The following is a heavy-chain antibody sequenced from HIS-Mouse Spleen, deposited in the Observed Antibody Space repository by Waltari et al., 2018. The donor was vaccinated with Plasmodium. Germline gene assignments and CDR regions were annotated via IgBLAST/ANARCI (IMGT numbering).Heavy chain of an antibody. D-gene: IGHD6-13*01. CDR2: IKQYGIEK. V-gene: IGHV3-7*01. Sequence: EVQLVESGGGLVQPGGSLRLSLSASGFPFRSDWMSWVRQAPGKGLEWVANIKQYGIEKYYVDSVKGRFTISRDNAKNSLYLQMNSLRAEDTAVYYCASSWYWYFDLWGRGTLVTVSS. J-gene: IGHJ2*01. CDR3: ASSWYWYFDL. CDR1: GFPFRSDW.